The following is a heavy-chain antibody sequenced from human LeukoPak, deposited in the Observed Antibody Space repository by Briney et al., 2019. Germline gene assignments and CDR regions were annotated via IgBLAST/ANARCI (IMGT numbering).Heavy chain of an antibody. CDR3: ARDRYDSSHYYHY. V-gene: IGHV3-48*04. CDR1: GFTVSSYD. CDR2: ISRSSSII. J-gene: IGHJ4*02. D-gene: IGHD3-22*01. Sequence: GGSLRLSCAAYGFTVSSYDMNWVRQAPGKGLEWVSYISRSSSIIYYADSVKGRFTISRDNAKNSLYLQMNSLRGEDTAVYYCARDRYDSSHYYHYWGQGTLVTVSA.